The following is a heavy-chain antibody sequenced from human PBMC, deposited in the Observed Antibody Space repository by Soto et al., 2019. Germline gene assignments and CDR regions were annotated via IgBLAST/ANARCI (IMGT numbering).Heavy chain of an antibody. Sequence: XVSLRLSCAASGFSFSAYLMSWVRQAPGKGLEWVANIKQGGNEKFYVDSVKGRFTISRDNDKKSLYLQMDSLRVEDTAVYYCVGALTYEVPYYYYGMDVWGQGTTVTVSS. J-gene: IGHJ6*02. D-gene: IGHD3-16*01. CDR3: VGALTYEVPYYYYGMDV. CDR1: GFSFSAYL. CDR2: IKQGGNEK. V-gene: IGHV3-7*01.